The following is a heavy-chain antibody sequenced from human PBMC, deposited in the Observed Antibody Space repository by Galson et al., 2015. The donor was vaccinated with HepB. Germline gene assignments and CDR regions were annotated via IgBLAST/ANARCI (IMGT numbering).Heavy chain of an antibody. CDR2: ISSSTSTI. CDR1: GFTFSTYN. J-gene: IGHJ6*03. D-gene: IGHD3-10*01. V-gene: IGHV3-48*01. Sequence: SLRLSCAASGFTFSTYNMNWVRQAPGKGLEWVSYISSSTSTIYQADSVKGRLTTSRDNAKNSLILQMNSLRAEDTAIYYCARASSHYNGSGSYPNPYYDYYMDVWGKGTTVTVSS. CDR3: ARASSHYNGSGSYPNPYYDYYMDV.